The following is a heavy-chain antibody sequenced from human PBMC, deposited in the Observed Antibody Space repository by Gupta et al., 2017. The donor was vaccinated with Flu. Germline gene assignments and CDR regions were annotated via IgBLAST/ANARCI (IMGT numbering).Heavy chain of an antibody. CDR3: ARGRNRVAAAVYFDY. J-gene: IGHJ4*02. CDR2: INHSGST. V-gene: IGHV4-34*01. CDR1: GGSFSGYY. D-gene: IGHD6-13*01. Sequence: QVQLQQWGAGLLKPSETLSLTCAVYGGSFSGYYWSWIRQPPGKGLEWIGEINHSGSTNYNPSLKSRVTISVDTSKNQFSLKLSSVTAADTAVYYCARGRNRVAAAVYFDYWGQGTLVTVSS.